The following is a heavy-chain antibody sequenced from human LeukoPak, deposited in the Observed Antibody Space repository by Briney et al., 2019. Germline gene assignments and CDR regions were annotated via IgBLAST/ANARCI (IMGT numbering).Heavy chain of an antibody. D-gene: IGHD3-22*01. CDR1: RFTFSSYG. Sequence: GGSLRLSCAASRFTFSSYGMHWVRQAPGKGLEWVAFIRYDGSNKYYADSVKGRFTISRDNSKNTLYLQMNSLRAEDTAVYYCAKDNHDSSGSPDAFDIWGQGTMVTVSS. CDR3: AKDNHDSSGSPDAFDI. J-gene: IGHJ3*02. V-gene: IGHV3-30*02. CDR2: IRYDGSNK.